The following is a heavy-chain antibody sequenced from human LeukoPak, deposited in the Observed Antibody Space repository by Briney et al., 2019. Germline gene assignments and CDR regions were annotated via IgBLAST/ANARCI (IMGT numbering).Heavy chain of an antibody. CDR2: MYSSGST. CDR3: ARGRSYYNYYYGMDV. J-gene: IGHJ6*02. V-gene: IGHV4-4*07. CDR1: GGSISSYY. D-gene: IGHD1-26*01. Sequence: TPSETLSLTCTVSGGSISSYYWSWIRQPAGKGLEWIGRMYSSGSTNYNPSLESRVTMSLDTSKNQFSLKLSSVTAADTAVYYCARGRSYYNYYYGMDVWGQGTTVTVSS.